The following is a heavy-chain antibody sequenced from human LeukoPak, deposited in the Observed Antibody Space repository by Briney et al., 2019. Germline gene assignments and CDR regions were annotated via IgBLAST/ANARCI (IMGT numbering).Heavy chain of an antibody. D-gene: IGHD5/OR15-5a*01. CDR1: GGSISGYY. Sequence: KPSETLSLTCSLSGGSISGYYWSWIRQPPGKGLEWIGYVFSSGNTNSNPSLKSRVTISEDTSKNQFSLKLRSVTAADTAVYYCARLSNWDLDYWGQGTLVTVSS. CDR3: ARLSNWDLDY. J-gene: IGHJ4*02. V-gene: IGHV4-59*01. CDR2: VFSSGNT.